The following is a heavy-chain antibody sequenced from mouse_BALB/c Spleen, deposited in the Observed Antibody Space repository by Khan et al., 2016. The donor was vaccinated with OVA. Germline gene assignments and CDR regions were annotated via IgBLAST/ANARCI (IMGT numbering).Heavy chain of an antibody. Sequence: QVQLKQSGPELVKPGASVKISCKASGCTFADYYLNWVKQKPGQGLEWIGWIYPGSGNTKYNEKFMGKATLTVDTSSSTAYMQLSSQASEDTAVYFCARGGYYDNSLFDYWGQGTTLTVSS. CDR3: ARGGYYDNSLFDY. D-gene: IGHD1-1*01. CDR1: GCTFADYY. CDR2: IYPGSGNT. V-gene: IGHV1-84*02. J-gene: IGHJ2*01.